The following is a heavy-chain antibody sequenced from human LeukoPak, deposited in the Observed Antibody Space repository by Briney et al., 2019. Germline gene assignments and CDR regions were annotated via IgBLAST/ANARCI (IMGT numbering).Heavy chain of an antibody. CDR2: IYYSGST. Sequence: SETLSLTCTVSGGSISSSSYYWGWIRQPPGKGLEWIGSIYYSGSTYYNPSLKSRVTISVDTSKNQFSLNLSSVTAADTAVYYCARRAAKGGYYFDYWGQGTLVTVSS. J-gene: IGHJ4*02. V-gene: IGHV4-39*01. CDR1: GGSISSSSYY. CDR3: ARRAAKGGYYFDY.